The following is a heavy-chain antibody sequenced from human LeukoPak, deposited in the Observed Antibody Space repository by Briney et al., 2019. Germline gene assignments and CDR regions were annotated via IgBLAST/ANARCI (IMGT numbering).Heavy chain of an antibody. CDR1: GGSISSGGYY. CDR3: ARHNYYIGGAPNDAFDI. CDR2: IYYSGST. Sequence: SQTLSLTCTVSGGSISSGGYYWSWLRQHPGKGLEWIVYIYYSGSTNYNPSLKSQITIEVDKTKNQFSLKLSSVTAADTAVYYSARHNYYIGGAPNDAFDIWGQGTMVTVSS. D-gene: IGHD3-10*01. V-gene: IGHV4-61*08. J-gene: IGHJ3*02.